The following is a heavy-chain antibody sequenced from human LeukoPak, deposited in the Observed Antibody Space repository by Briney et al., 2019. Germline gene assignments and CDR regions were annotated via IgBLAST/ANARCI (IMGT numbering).Heavy chain of an antibody. CDR1: GLTFSSYA. CDR2: INSDGSST. CDR3: ARWRDYDFWSGYYSPDYYYYYMDV. J-gene: IGHJ6*03. V-gene: IGHV3-74*01. Sequence: GGSLRLSCAASGLTFSSYAMDWVRQAPGKGLVWVSRINSDGSSTSYADSVKGRFTISRDNAKNTLYLQMNSLRAEDTAVYYCARWRDYDFWSGYYSPDYYYYYMDVWGKGTTVTVSS. D-gene: IGHD3-3*01.